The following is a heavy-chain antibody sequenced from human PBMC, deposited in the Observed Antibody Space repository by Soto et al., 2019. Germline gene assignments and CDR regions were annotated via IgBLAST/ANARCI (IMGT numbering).Heavy chain of an antibody. CDR3: AKGATGTGTTFDY. CDR2: ISYDGSNK. V-gene: IGHV3-30*18. Sequence: QVQLVESGGGVVQPGRSLRLSCAASGFTFSSYGMHWVRQAPGKGLEWVSVISYDGSNKYYADSVKGRFTISRDNSKNTLYLQMNSLRAEDTAVYYCAKGATGTGTTFDYWGQGTLVTVSS. CDR1: GFTFSSYG. J-gene: IGHJ4*02. D-gene: IGHD1-7*01.